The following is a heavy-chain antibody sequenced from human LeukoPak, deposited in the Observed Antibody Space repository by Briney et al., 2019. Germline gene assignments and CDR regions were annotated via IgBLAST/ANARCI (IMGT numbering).Heavy chain of an antibody. Sequence: SGTLSLTCAVSGGSITTTNWWSWVRQPPGKGLEWIGEVHLSGATNYNLSLESRVSMSIDKSKNHLSLEVTSVTAADTAIYYCTRESGAFSPFGFWGQGALVTVSS. J-gene: IGHJ4*02. CDR1: GGSITTTNW. CDR2: VHLSGAT. D-gene: IGHD1-26*01. V-gene: IGHV4-4*02. CDR3: TRESGAFSPFGF.